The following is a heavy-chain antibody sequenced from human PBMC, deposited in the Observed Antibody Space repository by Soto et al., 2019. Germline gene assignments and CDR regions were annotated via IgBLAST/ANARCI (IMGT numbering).Heavy chain of an antibody. CDR1: GDSIGSGEYY. V-gene: IGHV4-30-4*01. Sequence: SETLSLTCTVSGDSIGSGEYYWTWIRQPPGKGLEWIGYIFSLGTTYYNPSLRSRVIMSADTSKNQFSLQLRSVTAADTAVYYCARAGENETVAVGWFDSWGQGSLVTVSS. D-gene: IGHD1-1*01. CDR2: IFSLGTT. J-gene: IGHJ5*01. CDR3: ARAGENETVAVGWFDS.